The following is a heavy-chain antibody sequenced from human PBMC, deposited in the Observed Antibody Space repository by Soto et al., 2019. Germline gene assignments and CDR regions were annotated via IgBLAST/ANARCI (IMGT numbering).Heavy chain of an antibody. J-gene: IGHJ4*02. Sequence: PSQTLSLTCAISGDSVSSNNAAWNWIRQSPSRGLEWLGRTYYRSTWSSDYEPSVKGRITINGDASKNQFSLQLNSVTPDDTAIYYCVHWDSAHWYFGSWGQGIPVTVSS. CDR1: GDSVSSNNAA. CDR3: VHWDSAHWYFGS. D-gene: IGHD1-1*01. V-gene: IGHV6-1*01. CDR2: TYYRSTWSS.